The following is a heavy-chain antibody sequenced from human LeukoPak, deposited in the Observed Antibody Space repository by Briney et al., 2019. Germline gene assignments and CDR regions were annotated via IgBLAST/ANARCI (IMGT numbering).Heavy chain of an antibody. D-gene: IGHD2-8*01. V-gene: IGHV4-39*01. CDR3: ARHNTKRFPFDP. CDR2: IYYSGST. J-gene: IGHJ5*02. Sequence: PSETLSLTCTVSGGSISSSSYYWGWIRQPPGKGLEWIGSIYYSGSTYYNPSLKSRVTISVDTSKNQFSLKLSSVTAADTAVYYCARHNTKRFPFDPWGQGTLVTVSS. CDR1: GGSISSSSYY.